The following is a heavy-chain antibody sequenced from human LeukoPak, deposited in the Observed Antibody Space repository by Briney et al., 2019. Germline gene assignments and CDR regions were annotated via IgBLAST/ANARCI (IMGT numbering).Heavy chain of an antibody. CDR3: ARGGGDYNPFDY. V-gene: IGHV3-66*01. Sequence: GGSLRLSCAASGFTVSANYMSWVRQAPGKGLGWGSVIYGGGTTYYADSVKGRFIISRDNSKNTLYLQMNSLRAEDTSVYYCARGGGDYNPFDYWGQGTLVTVSS. CDR1: GFTVSANY. CDR2: IYGGGTT. J-gene: IGHJ4*02. D-gene: IGHD4-11*01.